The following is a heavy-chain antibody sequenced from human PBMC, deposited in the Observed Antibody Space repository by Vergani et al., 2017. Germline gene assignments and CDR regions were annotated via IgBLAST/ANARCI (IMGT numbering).Heavy chain of an antibody. CDR3: ARGFTSSSSTSLDY. Sequence: VQLLESGGGLVKPGGSLRLSCAASGFTFSPYAMNWVRQAPGKGLEWVAVISNDGSNKFYADSVKGRITISRDNSRNTVYLEMNSLRVEDTALYYCARGFTSSSSTSLDYWGQGTLLTVSS. V-gene: IGHV3-30-3*01. CDR2: ISNDGSNK. D-gene: IGHD6-6*01. CDR1: GFTFSPYA. J-gene: IGHJ4*02.